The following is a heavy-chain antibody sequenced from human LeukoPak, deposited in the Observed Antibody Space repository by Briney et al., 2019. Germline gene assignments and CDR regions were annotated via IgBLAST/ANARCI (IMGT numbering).Heavy chain of an antibody. CDR3: ARVIHLGELSLYDY. CDR2: INPNSGGT. D-gene: IGHD3-16*02. V-gene: IGHV1-2*02. J-gene: IGHJ4*02. CDR1: GYTFTGYY. Sequence: ASVKVSCKASGYTFTGYYMHWVRQAPGQGLEWMGWINPNSGGTNYAQKFQGRVTMTRDTSISTAYLQWSSLKASDTAMYYCARVIHLGELSLYDYWGQGTLVTVSS.